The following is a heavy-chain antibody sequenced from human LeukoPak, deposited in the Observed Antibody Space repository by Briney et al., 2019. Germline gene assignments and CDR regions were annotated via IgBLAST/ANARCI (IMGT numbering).Heavy chain of an antibody. V-gene: IGHV4-4*07. CDR3: ARESNVHGSGTGWFDP. CDR2: IYTSGST. Sequence: SESLSLTCSVSGGSISSYYWSWIRQPAGKGVEWIGRIYTSGSTNYNPSLKSRVTISVDTSKNQLSLKLSSVTAADTALYYSARESNVHGSGTGWFDPWGQGTLVTVS. J-gene: IGHJ5*02. D-gene: IGHD3-10*01. CDR1: GGSISSYY.